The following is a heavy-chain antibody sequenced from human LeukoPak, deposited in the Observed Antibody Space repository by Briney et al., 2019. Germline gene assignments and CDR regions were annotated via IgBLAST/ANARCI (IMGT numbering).Heavy chain of an antibody. CDR1: GFTFSSHA. J-gene: IGHJ5*02. CDR3: ARKAALTGIPGWSDP. Sequence: GSLRLSCAASGFTFSSHAMRWVRQAPGKGLEWVSSISASGDSTYYADSVKGRFTISRDSANNMVYLQMNGLRAEDTAIYYCARKAALTGIPGWSDPWGQGTLVTVSS. CDR2: ISASGDST. D-gene: IGHD2-21*02. V-gene: IGHV3-23*01.